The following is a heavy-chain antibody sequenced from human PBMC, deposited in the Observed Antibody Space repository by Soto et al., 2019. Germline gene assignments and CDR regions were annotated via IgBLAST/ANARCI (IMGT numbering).Heavy chain of an antibody. Sequence: QVQLVESVGGLVKPGGSLRLSCAASGFTFSDYYMSWIRQAPGKGLAWVSYISSSGSTIYYADSVKGRFTISRDNAKNSLYLQMNSLRAEDTAVYYCASVKAWRGYSYGKRYGMDVWGQGTTVTVSS. CDR1: GFTFSDYY. CDR2: ISSSGSTI. D-gene: IGHD5-18*01. V-gene: IGHV3-11*01. CDR3: ASVKAWRGYSYGKRYGMDV. J-gene: IGHJ6*02.